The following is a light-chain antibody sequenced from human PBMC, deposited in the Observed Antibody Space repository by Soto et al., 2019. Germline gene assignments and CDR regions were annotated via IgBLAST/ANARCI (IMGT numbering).Light chain of an antibody. CDR1: QTIIRY. CDR3: QQSYSTLFT. CDR2: AAS. V-gene: IGKV1-39*01. Sequence: DIQMTPSPSSLSASVGDRVTITCRASQTIIRYLNWYQQKPGIAPNLLIYAASSLQSGVPSRFSGSGSGTEFTLTISSLQPEDFATYYCQQSYSTLFTFGPGTKVEIK. J-gene: IGKJ3*01.